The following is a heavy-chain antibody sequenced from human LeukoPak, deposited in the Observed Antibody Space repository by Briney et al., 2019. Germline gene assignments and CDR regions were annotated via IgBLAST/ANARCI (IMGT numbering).Heavy chain of an antibody. J-gene: IGHJ4*02. Sequence: GGSLRLSCAASGFTFSSYGMHWVRQAPGKGLEWVAVISYDGSNKYYADSVKGRFTISRDNSKNTLYLQMNSLRAEDTAVYYCAKARPQLPLLWWGQGTLVTVSS. CDR1: GFTFSSYG. V-gene: IGHV3-30*18. D-gene: IGHD2-2*01. CDR3: AKARPQLPLLW. CDR2: ISYDGSNK.